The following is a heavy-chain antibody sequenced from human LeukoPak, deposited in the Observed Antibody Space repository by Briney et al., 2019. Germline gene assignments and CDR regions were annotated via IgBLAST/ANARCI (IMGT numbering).Heavy chain of an antibody. CDR1: GGSFSGYY. Sequence: PSETLSLTCAVYGGSFSGYYWSWIRQPPGKGLEWIGEINHSGSTNYNPSLKSRVTISVDTSKNQFSLKLSSVTAADTAVYYCARLRGRSDYVWGTLLHWFDPWGQGTLVTVSS. J-gene: IGHJ5*02. CDR3: ARLRGRSDYVWGTLLHWFDP. D-gene: IGHD3-16*01. CDR2: INHSGST. V-gene: IGHV4-34*01.